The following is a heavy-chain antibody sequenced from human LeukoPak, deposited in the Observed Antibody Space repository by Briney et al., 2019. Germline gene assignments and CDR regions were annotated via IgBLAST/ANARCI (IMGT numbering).Heavy chain of an antibody. J-gene: IGHJ4*02. CDR1: GASVSGSNYY. D-gene: IGHD6-13*01. CDR3: ARHIAAAGIWGYYFDY. Sequence: SETLSLTCAVSGASVSGSNYYWGWIRQPPGKGLEWIGEINHSGSTNYNPSLKSRVTISVDTSKNQFSLKLSSVTAADTAVYYCARHIAAAGIWGYYFDYWGQGTLVTVSS. CDR2: INHSGST. V-gene: IGHV4-39*01.